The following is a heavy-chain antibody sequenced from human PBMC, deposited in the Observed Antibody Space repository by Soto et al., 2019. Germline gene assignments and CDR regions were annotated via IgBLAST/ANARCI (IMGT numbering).Heavy chain of an antibody. CDR3: AIGTRSSWSCDF. Sequence: QVQVVQSGAEVKKPGSSVKVSCKASGGTFSDYAISWVRQAPGQGLEWMGGIIPLTETPVYAQTVQGRLTISADEGTSVAYMELSPLRSDDTAVYYCAIGTRSSWSCDFWGQGTLVTVSS. CDR2: IIPLTETP. J-gene: IGHJ4*02. V-gene: IGHV1-69*01. CDR1: GGTFSDYA. D-gene: IGHD6-13*01.